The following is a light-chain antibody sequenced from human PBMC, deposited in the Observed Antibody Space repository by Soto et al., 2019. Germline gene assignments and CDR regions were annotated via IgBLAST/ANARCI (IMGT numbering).Light chain of an antibody. J-gene: IGKJ3*01. CDR1: QGISSY. Sequence: DIPLTQSPSFLSASVGDRVTITCRAGQGISSYLAWYQQKPGKAPKLLIYAASTLQSGVPSRFSGSGSGTEFTLTISSLQPEDFATYYCHQLYSYPFTFGPGTKVDIK. CDR2: AAS. CDR3: HQLYSYPFT. V-gene: IGKV1-9*01.